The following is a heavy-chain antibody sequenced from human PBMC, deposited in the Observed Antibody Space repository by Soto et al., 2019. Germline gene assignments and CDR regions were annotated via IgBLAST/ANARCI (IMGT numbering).Heavy chain of an antibody. CDR3: AAGGGLPRYY. CDR2: IYHSGST. CDR1: GGSISSGGYS. V-gene: IGHV4-30-2*01. Sequence: QLQLQESGSGLVKPSQTLSLTCAVSGGSISSGGYSWSWIRQPPGKGLEWIGYIYHSGSTYYNPSLTSRVTISVDRSKHQFSLKPSSVTAADKAVYYCAAGGGLPRYYWGQGTLVTVSS. J-gene: IGHJ4*02. D-gene: IGHD5-12*01.